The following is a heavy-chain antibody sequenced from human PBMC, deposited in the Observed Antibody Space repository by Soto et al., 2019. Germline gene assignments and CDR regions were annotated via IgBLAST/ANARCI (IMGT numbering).Heavy chain of an antibody. CDR2: ISYDGSNK. J-gene: IGHJ5*02. CDR3: ATSATYYDFWSGYP. D-gene: IGHD3-3*01. V-gene: IGHV3-30*03. Sequence: QVQLVESGGGVVQPGRSLRLSCAASGFTFSSYGMHGVRQAPGKGLEWVAVISYDGSNKYYADSVKGRFTISRDNSKNTLYLQMNSLRAEDTAVYYCATSATYYDFWSGYPWGQGTLVTVSS. CDR1: GFTFSSYG.